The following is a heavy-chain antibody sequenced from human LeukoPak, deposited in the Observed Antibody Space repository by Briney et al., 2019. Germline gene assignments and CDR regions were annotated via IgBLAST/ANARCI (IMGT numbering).Heavy chain of an antibody. D-gene: IGHD2/OR15-2a*01. J-gene: IGHJ4*02. CDR3: TSLGATGFYAFDY. Sequence: GGSLRLSCVASGFSFNNVWMSWVRQAPGKGLEWVGHIKSKPDGGTTDCAAPVKGRFTISRDDSKNTLYLQMNSLRTEDTAVYYCTSLGATGFYAFDYWGQGTLVTVSS. V-gene: IGHV3-15*01. CDR2: IKSKPDGGTT. CDR1: GFSFNNVW.